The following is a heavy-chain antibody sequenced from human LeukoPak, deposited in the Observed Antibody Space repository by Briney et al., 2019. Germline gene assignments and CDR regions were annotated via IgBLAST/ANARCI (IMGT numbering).Heavy chain of an antibody. J-gene: IGHJ4*02. V-gene: IGHV5-51*01. Sequence: GESLEISCQASGSRFTNYWIGWVRQMPGKGLEWMGIIYPDDSDTKYSPSFQGQVTISADKSISTAYLQWSSLKASDTAMYYCARSGRLGYCSGGSCFRWDYWGQGTLVTVSS. CDR2: IYPDDSDT. CDR1: GSRFTNYW. CDR3: ARSGRLGYCSGGSCFRWDY. D-gene: IGHD2-15*01.